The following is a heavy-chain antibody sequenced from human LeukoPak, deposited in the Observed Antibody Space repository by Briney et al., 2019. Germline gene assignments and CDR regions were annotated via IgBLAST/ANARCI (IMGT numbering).Heavy chain of an antibody. J-gene: IGHJ5*02. Sequence: ESLKIPFKGSGYSFPSYWIGWVRQVPGKGLEWIGIIYPGDSDSRYSPFLQGRVTIYADNSISTAYLQWSSLKASDTAMYYWARLRYSSSWYGWGGIINWFDPWGQGTLVTVSS. V-gene: IGHV5-51*01. D-gene: IGHD6-13*01. CDR1: GYSFPSYW. CDR2: IYPGDSDS. CDR3: ARLRYSSSWYGWGGIINWFDP.